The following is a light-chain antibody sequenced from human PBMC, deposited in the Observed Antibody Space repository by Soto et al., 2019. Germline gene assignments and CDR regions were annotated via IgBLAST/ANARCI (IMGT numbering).Light chain of an antibody. Sequence: DIQMTQSPSSLSPSVGDRVTITCRASESISSYLNWYQQKPGKAPKLLIYAASSLQSGAPSRFSGSGSGTDFTLSISSLQPDDFPTYYCQQSYSTPWTFGQGTKVEIK. CDR3: QQSYSTPWT. CDR2: AAS. V-gene: IGKV1-39*01. CDR1: ESISSY. J-gene: IGKJ1*01.